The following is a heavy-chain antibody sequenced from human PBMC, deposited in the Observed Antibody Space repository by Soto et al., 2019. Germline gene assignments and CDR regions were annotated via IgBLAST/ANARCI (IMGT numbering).Heavy chain of an antibody. V-gene: IGHV4-34*01. J-gene: IGHJ6*02. CDR1: GGSFSGYY. D-gene: IGHD2-15*01. Sequence: PSETLSLTCAVYGGSFSGYYWSWIRQPPGKGLEWIGEINHSGSTNYNPSLKSRVTISVDTSKNQFSLKLSSVTAADMAVYYCARVGVVVVAATRYYYYGMDVWGQGTTVTV. CDR2: INHSGST. CDR3: ARVGVVVVAATRYYYYGMDV.